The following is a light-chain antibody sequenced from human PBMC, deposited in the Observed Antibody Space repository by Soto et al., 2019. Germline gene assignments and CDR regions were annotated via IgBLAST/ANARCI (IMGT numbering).Light chain of an antibody. J-gene: IGKJ5*01. CDR1: QSVSTK. CDR3: QQYDDWPPIT. Sequence: ETVMTQSPATLSVSPGERATLSCRASQSVSTKLAWHQQKPGQAPRLLIYGASTRATGIPARFSGSGSGTEFTLTVSSLQSEDFAVYYCQQYDDWPPITFDQGTRLEIK. CDR2: GAS. V-gene: IGKV3D-15*01.